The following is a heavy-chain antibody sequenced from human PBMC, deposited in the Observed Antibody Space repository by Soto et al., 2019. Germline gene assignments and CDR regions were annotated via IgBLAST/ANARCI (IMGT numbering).Heavy chain of an antibody. D-gene: IGHD2-21*01. CDR1: GGTFSNFA. V-gene: IGHV1-69*12. CDR2: IIPKFSAP. Sequence: VLLEQSGAEVKKPGSSVKVSCKTSGGTFSNFAISWVRLAPGQGLEWMGVIIPKFSAPPYAQKFQGRVMITADESTSTAFMELSSLRSEDTAVYYCGRDRVMRGNSYYYGMDVWGQGTTVIVSS. J-gene: IGHJ6*02. CDR3: GRDRVMRGNSYYYGMDV.